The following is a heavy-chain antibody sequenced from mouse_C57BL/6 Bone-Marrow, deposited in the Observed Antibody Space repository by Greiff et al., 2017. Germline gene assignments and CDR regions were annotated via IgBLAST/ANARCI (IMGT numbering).Heavy chain of an antibody. D-gene: IGHD4-1*01. CDR3: ARNWYLDY. J-gene: IGHJ2*01. V-gene: IGHV1-81*01. Sequence: VKLQESGAELARPGASVKLSCKASGYTFTSYGISWVKQRTGQGLEWIGETYPRSGNTYYNEKFKGKATMTADKYSSPVYMELRSLTSEDSAVYFCARNWYLDYWGKGTTLTVSS. CDR2: TYPRSGNT. CDR1: GYTFTSYG.